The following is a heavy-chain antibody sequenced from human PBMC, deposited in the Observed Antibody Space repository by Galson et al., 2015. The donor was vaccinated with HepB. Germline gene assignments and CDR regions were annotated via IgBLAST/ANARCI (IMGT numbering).Heavy chain of an antibody. CDR3: ARDRASGGDNYFDY. CDR2: ISGYNGDT. Sequence: SVKVSCKASGYNFMSYGISWVRQAPGQGLEWMGWISGYNGDTEYAQKLQGRVTMTTDTSTSTAYMELRSLRSDDTAVYYCARDRASGGDNYFDYWGQGTLVTVSS. V-gene: IGHV1-18*01. J-gene: IGHJ4*02. D-gene: IGHD2-21*02. CDR1: GYNFMSYG.